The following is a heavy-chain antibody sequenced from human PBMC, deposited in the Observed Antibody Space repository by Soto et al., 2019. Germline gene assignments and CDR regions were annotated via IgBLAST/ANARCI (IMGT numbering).Heavy chain of an antibody. CDR2: ISYDGREI. J-gene: IGHJ4*02. CDR3: ASDPLAVTGSFVDY. D-gene: IGHD3-9*01. Sequence: QVHLLESGGGVVQPGRSLRLSCAASGLTFNIFAFHWVRQAPGKGLEWLSVISYDGREIRYSESVKGRFTISRDSSTNTVYLQMNSLRNEDTAVYYCASDPLAVTGSFVDYWGQGTLVTVSS. V-gene: IGHV3-30-3*01. CDR1: GLTFNIFA.